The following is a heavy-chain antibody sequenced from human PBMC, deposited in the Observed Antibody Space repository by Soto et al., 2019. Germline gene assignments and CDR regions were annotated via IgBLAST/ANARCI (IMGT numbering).Heavy chain of an antibody. Sequence: GGSLRLSCAASGFTFSSFAMNWVRQAPGKGLEWVSTISAAGGGTYYADSVKGRFTVSRDNSKNTLYLQMNNLRGDDTAVYYCATDRIYSREWASFDWWGQGTRVTVSS. V-gene: IGHV3-23*01. CDR1: GFTFSSFA. D-gene: IGHD2-15*01. CDR3: ATDRIYSREWASFDW. J-gene: IGHJ4*02. CDR2: ISAAGGGT.